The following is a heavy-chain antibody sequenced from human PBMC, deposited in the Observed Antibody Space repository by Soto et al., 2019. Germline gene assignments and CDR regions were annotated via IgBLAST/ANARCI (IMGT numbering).Heavy chain of an antibody. CDR2: ISYDGSNK. CDR3: ARDGGRSSGWYPRY. CDR1: GFTFSSYA. V-gene: IGHV3-30-3*01. Sequence: QVQLVESGGGVVQPGRSLRLSCAASGFTFSSYAMHWVRQAPGKGLEWVAVISYDGSNKYYADSVKGRFTISRDNSKNTLYLQMNSLRAEDTAVYYCARDGGRSSGWYPRYWGQGTLVTVSS. J-gene: IGHJ4*02. D-gene: IGHD6-19*01.